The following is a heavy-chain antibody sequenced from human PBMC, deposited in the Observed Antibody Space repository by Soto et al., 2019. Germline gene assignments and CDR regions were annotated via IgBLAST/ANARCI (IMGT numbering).Heavy chain of an antibody. CDR2: IYYSGST. CDR1: GGSVSSGSYY. Sequence: QVQLQESGPGLVKPSETLSLTCTVSGGSVSSGSYYWSWIRQPPGQGLEWIGYIYYSGSTNYNPSLKSRVTISVDTSKNQFSLKLSSVTAADTAVYYCARGGGGSSWYPPWFDPWGQGTLVTVSS. D-gene: IGHD6-13*01. CDR3: ARGGGGSSWYPPWFDP. V-gene: IGHV4-61*01. J-gene: IGHJ5*02.